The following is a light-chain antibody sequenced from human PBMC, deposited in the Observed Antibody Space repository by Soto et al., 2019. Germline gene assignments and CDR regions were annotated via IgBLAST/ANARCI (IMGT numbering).Light chain of an antibody. CDR2: DNS. Sequence: QSVLTQPPSVSAAPGQKVTISCSGTSSNIGNHNVSWYQQLPGTAPKLLIYDNSKRPSGIPDRFSGSKSGTSATLGITGLQTGDEADYHCGTWDNSLTSVLFGGGTKLTVL. CDR1: SSNIGNHN. J-gene: IGLJ2*01. CDR3: GTWDNSLTSVL. V-gene: IGLV1-51*01.